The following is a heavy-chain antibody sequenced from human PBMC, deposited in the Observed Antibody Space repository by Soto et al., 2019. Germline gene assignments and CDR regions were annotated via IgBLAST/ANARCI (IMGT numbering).Heavy chain of an antibody. CDR1: GYAFSFG. J-gene: IGHJ4*02. V-gene: IGHV1-18*01. CDR2: ISASDGST. Sequence: ASVKVSCKVFGYAFSFGFSWVRQAPGQGLEWMGWISASDGSTNSAQKFRGRISLTTDTSTNTAYLDLLSLTSDDTAVYFCATYYFGSGSYYRFDNWGQGTLVTVSS. CDR3: ATYYFGSGSYYRFDN. D-gene: IGHD3-10*01.